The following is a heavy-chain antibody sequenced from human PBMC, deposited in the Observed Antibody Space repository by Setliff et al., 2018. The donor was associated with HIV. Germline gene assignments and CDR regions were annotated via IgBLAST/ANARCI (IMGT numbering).Heavy chain of an antibody. CDR2: IYHSGST. CDR3: ARVVSGYWGGYYYYYMDV. D-gene: IGHD3-22*01. Sequence: SETLSLTCAVSGYSISSGYYWGWIRQPPGKGLEWIGSIYHSGSTYYNPSLKSRVTISVDTSKNQFSLKLSSVTAADTAVYYCARVVSGYWGGYYYYYMDVWGKGTTVTV. CDR1: GYSISSGYY. J-gene: IGHJ6*03. V-gene: IGHV4-38-2*01.